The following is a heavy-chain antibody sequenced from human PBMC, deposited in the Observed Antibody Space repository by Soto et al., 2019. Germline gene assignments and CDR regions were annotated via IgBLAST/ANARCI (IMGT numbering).Heavy chain of an antibody. J-gene: IGHJ6*02. D-gene: IGHD3-3*01. CDR3: AERFWSGRYYGMDV. CDR2: INPNSGGT. V-gene: IGHV1-2*04. CDR1: GYTFTGYY. Sequence: ASLKVSCKASGYTFTGYYMHWVRQAPGQGLEWMGWINPNSGGTNYAQNFQGWVTMTRDTSISTAYMERSRLRSYDTAVYYCAERFWSGRYYGMDVWGQGTTVTVSS.